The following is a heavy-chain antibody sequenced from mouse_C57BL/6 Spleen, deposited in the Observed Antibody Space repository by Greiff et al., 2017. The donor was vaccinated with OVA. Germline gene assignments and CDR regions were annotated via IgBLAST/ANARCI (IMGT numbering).Heavy chain of an antibody. Sequence: VQLQQPGAELVMPGASVKLSCKASGYTFTSYWMHWVKQRPGQGLEWIGEIDPSDSYTNYNQKFKGKSTLTVDKSSSTAYMQLSSLTSEDSAVYYCANYYGSSYEGFAYWGQGTLVTVSA. V-gene: IGHV1-69*01. CDR1: GYTFTSYW. J-gene: IGHJ3*01. D-gene: IGHD1-1*01. CDR2: IDPSDSYT. CDR3: ANYYGSSYEGFAY.